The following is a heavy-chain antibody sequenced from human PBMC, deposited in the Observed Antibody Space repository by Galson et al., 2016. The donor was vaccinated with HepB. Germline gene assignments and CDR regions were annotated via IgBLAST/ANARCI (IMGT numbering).Heavy chain of an antibody. CDR3: ARRKNYAPDY. D-gene: IGHD1-7*01. J-gene: IGHJ4*02. V-gene: IGHV5-51*01. CDR1: GYIFTSYW. CDR2: INPRDSET. Sequence: QSGAEVTKPGESLQISCKASGYIFTSYWSGWVRQMPGKGLEWMGIINPRDSETRYSPSFHGQVTISVDNSIITAFLQWSSLKASDTALYYCARRKNYAPDYWRPGTLVTVSS.